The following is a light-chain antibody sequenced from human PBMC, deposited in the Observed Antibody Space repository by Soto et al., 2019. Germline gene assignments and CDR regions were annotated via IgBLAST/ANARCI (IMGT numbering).Light chain of an antibody. CDR1: SSNIGNNY. CDR3: GTWDSSLSAEV. J-gene: IGLJ2*01. V-gene: IGLV1-51*01. Sequence: QSVLTQPPSVSAAPGQKVTISCSGSSSNIGNNYVSWYQQLPGTAPKLLIYDNNKRPSGIPDRFSVSKSGTSATLGITGLQNGDEVDYYYGTWDSSLSAEVFGGGTKLTVL. CDR2: DNN.